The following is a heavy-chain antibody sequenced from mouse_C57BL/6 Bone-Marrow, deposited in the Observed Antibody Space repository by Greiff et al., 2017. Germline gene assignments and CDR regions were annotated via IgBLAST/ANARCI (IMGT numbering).Heavy chain of an antibody. Sequence: VKLVESGPELVKPGASVKISCKASGYAFSSSWMNWVKPRPGKGLEWIGRIYPGDGDTNYNGKFKGTATLTADKSSSTAYMQLSSLTSEDSAVYFCARSSFITTVVDAMDYWGQGTSVTVSS. CDR3: ARSSFITTVVDAMDY. CDR2: IYPGDGDT. D-gene: IGHD1-1*01. V-gene: IGHV1-82*01. CDR1: GYAFSSSW. J-gene: IGHJ4*01.